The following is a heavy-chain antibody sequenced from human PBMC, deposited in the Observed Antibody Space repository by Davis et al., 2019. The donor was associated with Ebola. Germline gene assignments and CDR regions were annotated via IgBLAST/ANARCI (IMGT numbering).Heavy chain of an antibody. CDR1: GYTFINYD. J-gene: IGHJ6*02. CDR2: MNPNSGNT. Sequence: ASVKVSCKASGYTFINYDINRVRQATGQGLEWMGWMNPNSGNTGYTQKLQGRVTMTRDTSISTAYIELTSLRSEDTAVYYCAVAYCGGGRCPLEGDLAYFYNAVDVWGQGTTVTVSS. CDR3: AVAYCGGGRCPLEGDLAYFYNAVDV. V-gene: IGHV1-8*02. D-gene: IGHD2-15*01.